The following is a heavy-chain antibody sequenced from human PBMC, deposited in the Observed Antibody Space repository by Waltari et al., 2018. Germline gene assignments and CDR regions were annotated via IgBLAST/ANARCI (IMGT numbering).Heavy chain of an antibody. CDR1: GGSISSGSYY. V-gene: IGHV4-61*02. CDR2: IYTSGST. Sequence: QVQLQESGPGLVKPSQTLSLTCTVSGGSISSGSYYWRWIRQPAGKGLEWIGRIYTSGSTNYNPSLKSRVTISVDTSKNQFSLKLSSVTAADTAVYYCARGRDYYDSSGHLDYWGQGTLVTVSS. J-gene: IGHJ4*02. CDR3: ARGRDYYDSSGHLDY. D-gene: IGHD3-22*01.